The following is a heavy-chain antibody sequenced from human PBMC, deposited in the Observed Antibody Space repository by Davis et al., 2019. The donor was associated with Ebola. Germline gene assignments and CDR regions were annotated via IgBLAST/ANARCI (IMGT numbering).Heavy chain of an antibody. CDR3: ASEGGRYYDSSGYVFDI. J-gene: IGHJ3*02. Sequence: ASVTLSCKASGYRFTSYYMHWVRQAPGQGLEWMGIINPITGGTSYAQNFQVRVNMTRDTSTSTVYMELSSLRSEDTAGYYCASEGGRYYDSSGYVFDIWGQGTMVKVSS. CDR1: GYRFTSYY. D-gene: IGHD3-22*01. CDR2: INPITGGT. V-gene: IGHV1-46*01.